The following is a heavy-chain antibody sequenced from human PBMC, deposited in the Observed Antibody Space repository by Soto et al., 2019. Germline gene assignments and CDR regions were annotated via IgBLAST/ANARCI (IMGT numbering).Heavy chain of an antibody. V-gene: IGHV3-23*01. CDR2: ISGSGGST. Sequence: GGSLRLSCAASGFTFSSYAMSWVRQAPGKGLEWVSAISGSGGSTYYADSVKGRFTISRDNSKNTLYLQMNSLRAEDTAVYYCAKDPVTSITMIVVVPHPFDPWGQGTLVTVSS. J-gene: IGHJ5*02. CDR3: AKDPVTSITMIVVVPHPFDP. D-gene: IGHD3-22*01. CDR1: GFTFSSYA.